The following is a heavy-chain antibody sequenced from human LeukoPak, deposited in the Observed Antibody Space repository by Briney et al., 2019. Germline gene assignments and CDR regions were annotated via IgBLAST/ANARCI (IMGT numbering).Heavy chain of an antibody. CDR2: IIPIFGTA. CDR1: GGTFSSYA. Sequence: SVKVSCKASGGTFSSYAISWVRQAPGQGLEWMGGIIPIFGTANYAQKSQGRVTITADESTSTAYMELSSLRSEDTAVYYCASPNYYDSSGYGIPNDAFDIWGQGTMVTVSS. J-gene: IGHJ3*02. D-gene: IGHD3-22*01. V-gene: IGHV1-69*13. CDR3: ASPNYYDSSGYGIPNDAFDI.